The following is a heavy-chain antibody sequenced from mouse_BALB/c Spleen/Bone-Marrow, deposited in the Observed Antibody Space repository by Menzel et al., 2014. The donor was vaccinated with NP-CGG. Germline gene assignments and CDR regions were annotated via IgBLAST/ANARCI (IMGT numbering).Heavy chain of an antibody. CDR2: IYPGNVNT. CDR3: ARGNGGAWFAY. CDR1: GYTFTSYY. J-gene: IGHJ3*01. V-gene: IGHV1S56*01. Sequence: VQLQQSEPELVKPGASVRISCKASGYTFTSYYIHWVKQRPGQGLEWIGWIYPGNVNTKYNEKFKGKATLTADKSSSTAYMQLSSLTSEDSAVYFCARGNGGAWFAYWGQGTLVTVSA.